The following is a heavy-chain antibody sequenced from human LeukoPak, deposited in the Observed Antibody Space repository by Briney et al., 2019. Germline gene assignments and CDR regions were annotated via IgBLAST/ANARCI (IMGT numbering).Heavy chain of an antibody. CDR1: GFTFSSYD. CDR3: AKVGPRGGTMILQYYFDY. D-gene: IGHD3-22*01. CDR2: ISGSGGST. V-gene: IGHV3-23*01. J-gene: IGHJ4*02. Sequence: GGSLRLSCAASGFTFSSYDLSWVRQAPGKGLEWVSAISGSGGSTYYADSVKGRFTISRDNSKNTLYLQMNSVRAEDTAVYYCAKVGPRGGTMILQYYFDYWGQGTLVTVSS.